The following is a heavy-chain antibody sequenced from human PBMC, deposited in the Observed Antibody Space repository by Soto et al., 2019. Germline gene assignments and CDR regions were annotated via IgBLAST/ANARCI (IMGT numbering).Heavy chain of an antibody. CDR1: SGSISTYY. V-gene: IGHV4-59*12. J-gene: IGHJ6*02. Sequence: SETLSLTCTVSSGSISTYYWSWVRQTPGKGLEWIGYIRYSGSTKYNPSLRSRVTISVDTSKNQFSLKLSSVTAADTAVYYCARWSARDITGTTLYYYYGMDVWGQGATVTVSS. CDR3: ARWSARDITGTTLYYYYGMDV. D-gene: IGHD1-20*01. CDR2: IRYSGST.